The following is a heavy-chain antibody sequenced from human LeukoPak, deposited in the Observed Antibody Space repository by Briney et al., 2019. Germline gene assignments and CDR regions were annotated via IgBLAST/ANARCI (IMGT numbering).Heavy chain of an antibody. V-gene: IGHV3-23*01. CDR1: GFTFSSYA. Sequence: SGGSLRLSCAASGFTFSSYAMSWVRQAPGKGLEWVSAISGSGGSTYYADSVKGRFTISRDNSKNTLYMQMNSLRAEDTAVYYCTKDRGWLQLGWGQGTLVTVSS. J-gene: IGHJ4*02. CDR2: ISGSGGST. CDR3: TKDRGWLQLG. D-gene: IGHD5-24*01.